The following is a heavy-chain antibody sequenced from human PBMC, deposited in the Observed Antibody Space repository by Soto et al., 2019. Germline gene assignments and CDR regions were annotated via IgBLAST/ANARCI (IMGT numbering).Heavy chain of an antibody. CDR2: ISWNSGSI. D-gene: IGHD6-13*01. CDR3: AKAPRGIAAAGRLPPYYYYYYMDV. J-gene: IGHJ6*03. Sequence: EVQLVESGGGLVQPGRSLRLSCAASGFTFDDYAMHWVRQAPGKGLEWVSGISWNSGSIGYADSVKGRFTISRDNAKNSLYLQMNSLRAEDTALYYCAKAPRGIAAAGRLPPYYYYYYMDVWGKGTTVTVSS. V-gene: IGHV3-9*01. CDR1: GFTFDDYA.